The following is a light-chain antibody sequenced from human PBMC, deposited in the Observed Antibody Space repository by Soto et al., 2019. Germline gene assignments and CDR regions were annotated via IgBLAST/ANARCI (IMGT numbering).Light chain of an antibody. CDR3: SSYTTSDTLV. J-gene: IGLJ7*01. V-gene: IGLV2-14*01. CDR2: EVS. CDR1: SSDIGNYNY. Sequence: QSVLTQPASVSGSPGQSITISCPGSSSDIGNYNYVSWYQQHPGKAPKLMIYEVSNRPSGVSNRFSGSKSGNTASLTISGLQAEDEADYYCSSYTTSDTLVFGGGTQLTFL.